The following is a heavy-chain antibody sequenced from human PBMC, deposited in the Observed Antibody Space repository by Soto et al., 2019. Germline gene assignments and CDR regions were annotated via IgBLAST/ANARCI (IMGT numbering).Heavy chain of an antibody. D-gene: IGHD2-21*01. CDR2: IIPIFGPR. CDR3: AIGSEIAIVWFDF. J-gene: IGHJ4*02. CDR1: GGIFSSYG. V-gene: IGHV1-69*01. Sequence: QVQLVQSGAEVKKPGSSVKVSCKASGGIFSSYGIGWVRQAPGQGLEWMGGIIPIFGPRNYAQKFQGRVTITADESTSTTYMELSSLSSEDTAVYYCAIGSEIAIVWFDFWGQGTLVTVSS.